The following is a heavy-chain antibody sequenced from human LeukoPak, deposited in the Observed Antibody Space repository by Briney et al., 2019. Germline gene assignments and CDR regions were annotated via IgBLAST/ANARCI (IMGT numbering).Heavy chain of an antibody. CDR3: AKSGLVITFRFDV. CDR2: INGSGGNT. V-gene: IGHV3-23*01. Sequence: PGGSLRLSCAASGFTFNSYVMSWVRHAPGKGLEWVSAINGSGGNTYYADSVKGRFTISRDNSKNMVYLQMNSLSADDTDIYYCAKSGLVITFRFDVWAEGALVTVSS. D-gene: IGHD4/OR15-4a*01. J-gene: IGHJ4*02. CDR1: GFTFNSYV.